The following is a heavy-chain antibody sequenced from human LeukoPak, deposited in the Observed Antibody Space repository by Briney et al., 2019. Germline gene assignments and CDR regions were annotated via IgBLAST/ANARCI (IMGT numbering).Heavy chain of an antibody. CDR2: IYSGGST. V-gene: IGHV3-53*01. CDR1: GFTVSSNY. J-gene: IGHJ5*02. CDR3: AKGRSGYQEYNWFDP. D-gene: IGHD3-22*01. Sequence: PGGSLRLSCAASGFTVSSNYMSWVRQAPGKGLEWVSVIYSGGSTYYADSVKGRFTISRDNSKNTLYLQMNSLRAEDTAVYYCAKGRSGYQEYNWFDPWGQGTLVTVSS.